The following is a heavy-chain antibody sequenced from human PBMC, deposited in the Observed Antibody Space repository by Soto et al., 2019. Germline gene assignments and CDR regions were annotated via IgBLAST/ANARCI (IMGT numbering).Heavy chain of an antibody. CDR3: AGVEFISWYLPWFDP. J-gene: IGHJ5*02. D-gene: IGHD6-13*01. V-gene: IGHV1-2*02. CDR1: GYTFTGYH. Sequence: ASGKVCCEASGYTFTGYHIHWVRQSPGQGLEWMGWINSNSGGTNYAQKFQGRVTMTRDTSISTVYMELSSLRADDTAIYYCAGVEFISWYLPWFDPWGQGTLVTV. CDR2: INSNSGGT.